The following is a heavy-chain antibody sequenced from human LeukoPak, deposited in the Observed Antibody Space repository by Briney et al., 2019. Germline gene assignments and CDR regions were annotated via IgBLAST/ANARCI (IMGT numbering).Heavy chain of an antibody. CDR1: GFTFSSYA. V-gene: IGHV3-30-3*01. CDR2: ISYDGSNK. CDR3: ARDVYSSSWREPAFDI. J-gene: IGHJ3*02. Sequence: GGSLRLSCAASGFTFSSYAMHLVRQAPGKGLEWVAVISYDGSNKYYADSVKGRFTISRDNSKNTLYLQMNSLRAEDTAVYYCARDVYSSSWREPAFDIWGQGTMVTVSS. D-gene: IGHD6-13*01.